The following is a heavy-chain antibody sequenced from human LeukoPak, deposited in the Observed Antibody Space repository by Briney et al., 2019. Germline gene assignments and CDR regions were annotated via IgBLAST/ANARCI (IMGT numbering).Heavy chain of an antibody. J-gene: IGHJ4*02. D-gene: IGHD6-19*01. CDR1: GFTFSNYS. CDR2: ISSGGST. CDR3: AAGYCSGWYVRYFDY. V-gene: IGHV3-23*01. Sequence: GGSLRLSCAASGFTFSNYSMNWVRQAPGKGLEWVSAISSGGSTYYADSVKGRFTISRDNSKNTLYLQMNSLRAEDTAVYYCAAGYCSGWYVRYFDYWGQGTLVTVSS.